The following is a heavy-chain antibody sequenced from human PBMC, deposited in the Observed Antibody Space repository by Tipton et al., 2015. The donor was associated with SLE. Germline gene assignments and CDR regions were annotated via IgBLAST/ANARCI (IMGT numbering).Heavy chain of an antibody. Sequence: LRLSCAASGLTVSSNYMSWVRQHPGKGLEWVGEVHHTGGNNYNPSLRSRVTISMDTSKSQFSLTLKSVTAADTAVYFCARGELIEGFDPWGQGTLVTVAA. CDR1: GLTVSSNY. V-gene: IGHV4-34*01. D-gene: IGHD3-22*01. J-gene: IGHJ5*02. CDR2: VHHTGGN. CDR3: ARGELIEGFDP.